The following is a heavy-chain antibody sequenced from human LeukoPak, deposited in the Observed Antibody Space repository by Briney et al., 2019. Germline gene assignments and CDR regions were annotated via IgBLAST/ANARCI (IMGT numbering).Heavy chain of an antibody. CDR2: ICAYNSNT. V-gene: IGHV1-18*01. CDR3: ARAGGLHETLPSDP. Sequence: ASVKVSRMHSVYTLTSYGISRVRQAPGEGLEWMGWICAYNSNTNYAQKLQGRVTMTPDTSTSTAYMELRSLRSDDTAVYYCARAGGLHETLPSDPWGQGTLVTVSS. D-gene: IGHD4-11*01. CDR1: VYTLTSYG. J-gene: IGHJ5*02.